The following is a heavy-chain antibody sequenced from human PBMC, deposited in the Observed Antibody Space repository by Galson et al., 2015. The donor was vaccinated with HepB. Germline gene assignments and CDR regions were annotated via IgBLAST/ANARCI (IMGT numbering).Heavy chain of an antibody. CDR1: GFTSSSYA. CDR3: ARDPRGYNYGFFDF. D-gene: IGHD5-18*01. J-gene: IGHJ4*02. Sequence: SLRLSCAASGFTSSSYAMHWVRQAPGKGLEWVALISYDGSNEYYADSVQGRFTISRDNSKNTLFLQMNSLRPDDTAVYYCARDPRGYNYGFFDFWGQGTLVTVSS. CDR2: ISYDGSNE. V-gene: IGHV3-30*04.